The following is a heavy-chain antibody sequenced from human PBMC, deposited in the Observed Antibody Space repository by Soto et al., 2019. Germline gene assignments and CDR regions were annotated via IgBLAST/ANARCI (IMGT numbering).Heavy chain of an antibody. CDR2: IKQDGSKK. D-gene: IGHD6-13*01. V-gene: IGHV3-7*01. CDR1: GFTFSSYW. CDR3: ANGLAAAGTFDY. J-gene: IGHJ4*02. Sequence: GGSLRLSCAASGFTFSSYWMSWVRQAPGKGLEWVANIKQDGSKKYYEGSVKGRFTISRDNAKNSLYLQMNSLRAEDTAVYDCANGLAAAGTFDYWGQGTLVTVSS.